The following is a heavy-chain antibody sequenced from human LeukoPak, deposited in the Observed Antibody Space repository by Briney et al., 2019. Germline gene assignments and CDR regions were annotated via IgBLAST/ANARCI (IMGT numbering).Heavy chain of an antibody. J-gene: IGHJ4*02. D-gene: IGHD3-16*01. Sequence: SETLSLTCTVSGGSISSSSYYWGWIRQPPGKGLEWIGSIYHSGSTYYNPSLKSRATISVDTSKNQFSLRLSSVTAADTAVYYCARGGVLKSVDYWGQGTLVAVSS. CDR1: GGSISSSSYY. CDR3: ARGGVLKSVDY. CDR2: IYHSGST. V-gene: IGHV4-39*07.